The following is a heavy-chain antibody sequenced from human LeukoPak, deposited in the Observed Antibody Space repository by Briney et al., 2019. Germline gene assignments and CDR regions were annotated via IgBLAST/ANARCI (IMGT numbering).Heavy chain of an antibody. Sequence: PGGSLRLSCAASGFTFSSYGMHWVRQAPGKGLEWVAVIWYDGSNKYYADSVKGRFTISRDNSKNTLYLQMNSLRAEDAAVYYCARKSGSQGYFDYWGQGTLVTVSS. CDR2: IWYDGSNK. CDR1: GFTFSSYG. D-gene: IGHD1-26*01. CDR3: ARKSGSQGYFDY. V-gene: IGHV3-33*01. J-gene: IGHJ4*02.